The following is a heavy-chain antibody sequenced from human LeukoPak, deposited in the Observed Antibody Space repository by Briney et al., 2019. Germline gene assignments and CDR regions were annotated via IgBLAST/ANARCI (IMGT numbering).Heavy chain of an antibody. CDR2: SYYSGST. CDR1: GGTISSYY. V-gene: IGHV4-59*01. J-gene: IGHJ5*02. Sequence: SETLSLTCTVSGGTISSYYWSWIRQPPGKGLEWIGYSYYSGSTNYNPSLKSRVTISVDTSKNQFSLKLSSVTAADTAVYYCARSRRVANWFDPWGQGTLVTVSS. CDR3: ARSRRVANWFDP.